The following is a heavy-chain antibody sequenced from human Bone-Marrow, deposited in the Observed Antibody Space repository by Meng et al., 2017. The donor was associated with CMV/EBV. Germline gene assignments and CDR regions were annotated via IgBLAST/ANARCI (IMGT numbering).Heavy chain of an antibody. CDR1: GFSFSSYG. J-gene: IGHJ6*02. Sequence: GESLKISCAASGFSFSSYGMHWVRQAPGKGLEWVAFIRYDGGNKYYADSVKGRFTISRDNSKNTLDLQMSSLRAEDTAVYYCAKDKGQLAIYYYYYGMDVWGPGTTVTVSS. CDR3: AKDKGQLAIYYYYYGMDV. D-gene: IGHD6-13*01. V-gene: IGHV3-30*02. CDR2: IRYDGGNK.